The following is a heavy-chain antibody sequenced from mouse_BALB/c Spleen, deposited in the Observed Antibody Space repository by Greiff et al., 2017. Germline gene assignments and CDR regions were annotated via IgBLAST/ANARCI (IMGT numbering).Heavy chain of an antibody. Sequence: QVQLKESGAELVRPGSSVKISCKASGYAFSSYWMNWVKQRPGQGLEWIGQIYPGDGDTNYNGKFKGKATLTADKSSSTAYMQLSSLTSEDSAVYFCARGEFILYAMDYWGQGTSVTVSS. D-gene: IGHD1-2*01. CDR3: ARGEFILYAMDY. CDR1: GYAFSSYW. V-gene: IGHV1-80*01. J-gene: IGHJ4*01. CDR2: IYPGDGDT.